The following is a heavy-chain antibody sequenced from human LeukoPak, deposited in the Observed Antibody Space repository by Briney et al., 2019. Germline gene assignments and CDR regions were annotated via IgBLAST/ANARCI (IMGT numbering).Heavy chain of an antibody. J-gene: IGHJ4*02. CDR3: ARAGTAMDKIDY. CDR2: INPNSGGT. CDR1: GYTFTGYY. D-gene: IGHD5-18*01. Sequence: GASVKVSCKASGYTFTGYYMHWVRQAPEQGLEWMGRINPNSGGTNYAQKFQGRVTMTRDTSISTAYMELSRLRSDDTAVYYCARAGTAMDKIDYWGQGTLVTVSS. V-gene: IGHV1-2*06.